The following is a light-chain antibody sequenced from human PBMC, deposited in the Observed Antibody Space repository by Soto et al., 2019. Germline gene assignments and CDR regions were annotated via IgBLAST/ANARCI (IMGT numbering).Light chain of an antibody. CDR2: EVT. J-gene: IGLJ2*01. CDR1: NSDVGGYDF. CDR3: SSYAGSNVL. V-gene: IGLV2-8*01. Sequence: QSVLTQPPSASGSPGQSVTISCAGSNSDVGGYDFVSWYQQHPGKAPKLMIYEVTKRPSGVPDRFSGSKSGNTASLTVSGLQAEYEAEYFCSSYAGSNVLFGGGTKLTVL.